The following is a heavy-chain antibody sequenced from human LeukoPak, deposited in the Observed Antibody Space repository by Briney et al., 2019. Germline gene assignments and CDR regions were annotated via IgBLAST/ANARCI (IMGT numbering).Heavy chain of an antibody. V-gene: IGHV3-7*05. Sequence: GGSLRLSCAASGFTFSSYWMSWVRQAPGKGLEWVANIKQDGSDKYYVDSVKGRFTISRDNAKNSLYLQMSSLRAEDTAVYYCARDRTTVTTGYYGMDVWGQGTTVTVSS. CDR3: ARDRTTVTTGYYGMDV. J-gene: IGHJ6*02. D-gene: IGHD4-17*01. CDR1: GFTFSSYW. CDR2: IKQDGSDK.